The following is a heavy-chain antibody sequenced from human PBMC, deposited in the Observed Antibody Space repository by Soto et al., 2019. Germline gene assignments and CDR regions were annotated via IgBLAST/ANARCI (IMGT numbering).Heavy chain of an antibody. J-gene: IGHJ3*02. CDR3: ARTTVTTNDAFDI. CDR1: GYSFTSYW. CDR2: IYPGDSDT. Sequence: GESLKISFKGSGYSFTSYWIGWVRQMPGKGLEWMGIIYPGDSDTRYSPSFQGQVTISADKSISTAYLQWSSLKASDTAMYYCARTTVTTNDAFDIWGQGTMVTVSS. D-gene: IGHD4-17*01. V-gene: IGHV5-51*01.